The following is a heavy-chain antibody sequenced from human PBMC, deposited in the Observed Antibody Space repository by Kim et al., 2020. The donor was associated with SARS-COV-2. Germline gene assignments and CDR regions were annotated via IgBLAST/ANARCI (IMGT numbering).Heavy chain of an antibody. Sequence: GGSLRLSCAASGFSFTYYNMNWVRQAPGKGLEWVSYISSSSSAIYYADSVKGRFTISSDNSKTSLYLQMNSLRDEDTAMYYCARDDTIFGEGMDVWGQGTTVTVSS. D-gene: IGHD3-3*01. J-gene: IGHJ6*02. V-gene: IGHV3-48*02. CDR2: ISSSSSAI. CDR3: ARDDTIFGEGMDV. CDR1: GFSFTYYN.